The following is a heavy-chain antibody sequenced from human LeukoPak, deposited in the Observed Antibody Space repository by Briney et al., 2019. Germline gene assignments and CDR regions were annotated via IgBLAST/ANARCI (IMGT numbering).Heavy chain of an antibody. V-gene: IGHV3-7*01. CDR1: GFTFSDYW. Sequence: SGRSLRLSCAASGFTFSDYWMSWVRQAPGKGLQWVANIKPDGSEKYYVDSVKGRFTISRDNAKNSLYLQMNSLRAEDTAVYYCASSSSCDYWGQGTLVTVSS. J-gene: IGHJ4*02. D-gene: IGHD6-13*01. CDR3: ASSSSCDY. CDR2: IKPDGSEK.